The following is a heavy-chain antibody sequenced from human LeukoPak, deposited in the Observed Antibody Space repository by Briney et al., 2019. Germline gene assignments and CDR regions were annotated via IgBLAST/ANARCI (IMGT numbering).Heavy chain of an antibody. J-gene: IGHJ4*02. Sequence: PSETLSLTCTVSGGSISSSSYYWGWIRQPPGKGLEWIGSIYYSGSTYYNPSLKSRVTISVDTSKNQFSLKLSSVTAADTAVYYCARDAPMTTVTRGYFDYWGQGTLVTVSS. V-gene: IGHV4-39*07. CDR2: IYYSGST. CDR3: ARDAPMTTVTRGYFDY. CDR1: GGSISSSSYY. D-gene: IGHD4-11*01.